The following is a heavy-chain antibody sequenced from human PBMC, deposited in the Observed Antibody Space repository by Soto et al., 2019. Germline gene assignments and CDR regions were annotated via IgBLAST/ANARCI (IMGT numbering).Heavy chain of an antibody. J-gene: IGHJ4*02. D-gene: IGHD6-19*01. CDR3: ARHSSGWPDFDY. CDR1: GGSISSYY. CDR2: IYYSGST. V-gene: IGHV4-59*08. Sequence: QVQLQESGPGLVKPSETLSLTCTVSGGSISSYYWSWIRQPPGKGLEWIGYIYYSGSTNYNPSLKSRVTISVDTSKNQFSLKLSSVTAADTAVYYCARHSSGWPDFDYWGQGTLVTVSS.